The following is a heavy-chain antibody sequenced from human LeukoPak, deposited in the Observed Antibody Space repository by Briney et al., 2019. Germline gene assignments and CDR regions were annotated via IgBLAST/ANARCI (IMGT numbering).Heavy chain of an antibody. CDR2: ISAYNGNT. Sequence: ASVKVSCKASGYTLNTYDINWVRQATGQGLEWMGWISAYNGNTNYAQKLQGRVTMTTDTSTSTAYMELRSLRSDDTAVYYCAREGVAAAGNWFDPWGQGTLVTVSS. CDR1: GYTLNTYD. V-gene: IGHV1-18*01. CDR3: AREGVAAAGNWFDP. J-gene: IGHJ5*02. D-gene: IGHD6-13*01.